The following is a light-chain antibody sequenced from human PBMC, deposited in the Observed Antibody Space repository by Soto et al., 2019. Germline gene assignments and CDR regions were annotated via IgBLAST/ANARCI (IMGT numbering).Light chain of an antibody. CDR3: QQANSFPFT. J-gene: IGKJ3*01. V-gene: IGKV1-12*01. Sequence: DIQMTQSPSSVSASVGDRVTITCRASQGVGSWLAWYQQKPGKAPELLIYAASSLQSGVPSRFSGSGSGTDFTLTISSLQPEDFATYYCQQANSFPFTFGPGTKVDIK. CDR2: AAS. CDR1: QGVGSW.